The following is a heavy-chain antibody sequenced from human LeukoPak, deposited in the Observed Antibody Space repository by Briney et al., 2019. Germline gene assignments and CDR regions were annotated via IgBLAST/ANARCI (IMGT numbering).Heavy chain of an antibody. V-gene: IGHV1-18*01. CDR2: ISAYNGDT. J-gene: IGHJ4*02. D-gene: IGHD3-22*01. CDR3: ARDVGWPKRSGYYYQFDY. Sequence: ASVKVSCKASGYTFTNYGFSWVRQAPGEGLEWMGWISAYNGDTKYAQKFQGRVTITTDTSATTVYMELGSLRFDDAAVYYCARDVGWPKRSGYYYQFDYWGQGTLVTVSS. CDR1: GYTFTNYG.